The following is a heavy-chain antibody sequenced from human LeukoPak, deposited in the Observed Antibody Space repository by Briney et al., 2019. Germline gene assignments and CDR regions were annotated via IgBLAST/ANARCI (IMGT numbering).Heavy chain of an antibody. D-gene: IGHD5-18*01. CDR2: IYYSGST. Sequence: SETLSLTCTVSGGSISSYYWSWIRQPPGKGLEWIGYIYYSGSTNYNPSLKSRVTISVDTSKNQFSLKLSSVTAADTAVYYCARSGYGYGYPLLFDYWGQGTLVTVSS. CDR3: ARSGYGYGYPLLFDY. CDR1: GGSISSYY. J-gene: IGHJ4*02. V-gene: IGHV4-59*01.